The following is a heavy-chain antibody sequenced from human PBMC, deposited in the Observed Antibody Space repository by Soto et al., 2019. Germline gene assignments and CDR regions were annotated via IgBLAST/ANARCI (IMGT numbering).Heavy chain of an antibody. J-gene: IGHJ4*02. CDR2: IIPIFGTA. CDR3: ASRWVGIYIVATSVVWAFDY. Sequence: ASVKVSCKASGYTFTSYAISWVRQAPGQGLEWMGGIIPIFGTANYAQKFQGRVTITADESTSTAYMELSSLRSEDTAVYYCASRWVGIYIVATSVVWAFDYWGQGTLVTVSS. D-gene: IGHD5-12*01. CDR1: GYTFTSYA. V-gene: IGHV1-69*13.